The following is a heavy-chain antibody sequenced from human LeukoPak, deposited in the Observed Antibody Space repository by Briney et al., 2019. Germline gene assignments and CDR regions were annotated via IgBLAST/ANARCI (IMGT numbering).Heavy chain of an antibody. CDR2: IIPIFGTA. J-gene: IGHJ4*02. V-gene: IGHV1-69*13. CDR1: GGTFSNYA. Sequence: ASVKVSCKASGGTFSNYAISWVRQAPGQGLEWMGGIIPIFGTANYAQKFQGRVTITADESTSTAYMELSSLRSEDTAVYYCARDRHSGYEDPGVFDYWGQGTLVTVSS. D-gene: IGHD5-12*01. CDR3: ARDRHSGYEDPGVFDY.